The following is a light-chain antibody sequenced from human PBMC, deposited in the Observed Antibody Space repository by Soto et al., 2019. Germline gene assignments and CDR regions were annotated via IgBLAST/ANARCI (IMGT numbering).Light chain of an antibody. Sequence: SYELTQPPSVSVSPGQTASITCSGDKLGDKYTCWYQQKPGQSPVLVIYQDYKRPSGIPERFSASNAGSTATLTISGTQAMDEADYYCQAWDSSTPHVVFGGGTKVTVL. CDR2: QDY. CDR1: KLGDKY. CDR3: QAWDSSTPHVV. V-gene: IGLV3-1*01. J-gene: IGLJ2*01.